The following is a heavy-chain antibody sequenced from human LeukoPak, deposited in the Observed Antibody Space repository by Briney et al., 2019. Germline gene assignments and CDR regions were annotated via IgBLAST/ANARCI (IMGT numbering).Heavy chain of an antibody. CDR2: INHSGST. CDR3: ARVPRYDILTGYYRSYYFDY. D-gene: IGHD3-9*01. Sequence: PSETLSLTCAVYGGSFSGYYWSWIRQPPGEGLEWIGEINHSGSTNYNPSLKNRVTISVDTSKNQFSLKLSSVTAADTAVYSCARVPRYDILTGYYRSYYFDYWGQGTLVTVSS. CDR1: GGSFSGYY. V-gene: IGHV4-34*01. J-gene: IGHJ4*02.